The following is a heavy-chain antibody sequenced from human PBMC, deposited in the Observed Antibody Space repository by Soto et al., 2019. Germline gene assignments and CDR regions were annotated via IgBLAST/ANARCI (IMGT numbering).Heavy chain of an antibody. CDR2: IYYSGST. CDR3: ARRYGGNFDY. CDR1: GGSISSYY. J-gene: IGHJ4*02. D-gene: IGHD3-16*01. V-gene: IGHV4-59*01. Sequence: QVQLQESGPGLVKPSETLSLTCTVSGGSISSYYWSWIRQPPGKGLEWIGYIYYSGSTNYNPSLRSRVTISVDTSMNQCSLKLSSVTAADPAVYYCARRYGGNFDYWGQGTLVTVSS.